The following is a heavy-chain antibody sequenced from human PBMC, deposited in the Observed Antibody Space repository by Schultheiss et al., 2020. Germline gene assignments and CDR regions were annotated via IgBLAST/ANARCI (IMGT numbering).Heavy chain of an antibody. J-gene: IGHJ5*02. CDR1: GGSFSGYY. V-gene: IGHV4-34*01. CDR2: IYYSGST. D-gene: IGHD2-15*01. CDR3: ARGLSSVIVVAATPWFDP. Sequence: SETLSLTCAVYGGSFSGYYWSWIRQPPGKGLEWIGYIYYSGSTYYNPSLKSLVTISVDTSKNQFSLKLSSVTAADTAVYYCARGLSSVIVVAATPWFDPWGQGTLVNVSS.